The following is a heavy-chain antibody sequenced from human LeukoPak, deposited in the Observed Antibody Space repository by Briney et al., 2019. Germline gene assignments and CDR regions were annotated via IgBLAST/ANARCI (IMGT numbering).Heavy chain of an antibody. D-gene: IGHD3-9*01. V-gene: IGHV3-11*01. CDR2: ISSSGSTI. J-gene: IGHJ4*02. Sequence: GGSLRLSCAASGFTFDDYGMSWVRQAPGKGLEWVSYISSSGSTIYYADSVKGRFTISRDNAKNTLYLQVNSLRAEDTAVYYCARIRGYFDWLSIFDYWGQGTLVTVSS. CDR1: GFTFDDYG. CDR3: ARIRGYFDWLSIFDY.